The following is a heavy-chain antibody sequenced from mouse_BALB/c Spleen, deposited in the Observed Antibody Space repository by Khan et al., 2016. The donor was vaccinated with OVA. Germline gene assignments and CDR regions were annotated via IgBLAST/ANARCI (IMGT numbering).Heavy chain of an antibody. Sequence: EVQLKESGPGLVKPSQSLSLTCTVTGYSITSDYAWNWIRQFPGNKLEWMGFISYSGNTKYNPSLKSRISVNRDTSKNQFFLQLHSVTTEDTATYYCARVYGGDFDYWGQGTTLTVSS. J-gene: IGHJ2*01. D-gene: IGHD2-10*02. CDR3: ARVYGGDFDY. V-gene: IGHV3-2*02. CDR2: ISYSGNT. CDR1: GYSITSDYA.